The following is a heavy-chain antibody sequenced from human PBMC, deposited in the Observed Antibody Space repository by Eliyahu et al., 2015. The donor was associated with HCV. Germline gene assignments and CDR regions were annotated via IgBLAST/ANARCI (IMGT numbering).Heavy chain of an antibody. J-gene: IGHJ4*02. D-gene: IGHD6-13*01. CDR1: GSILGSYW. CDR2: INEDGSEK. Sequence: EVQLVESGGGLVQPGGSPRLSCAASGSILGSYWMSWVRQAPGKGLEWVANINEDGSEKYVVDSVKGRFAISRDNAKNSLYLQMNSLRAEDTAVYYCARAGAVGTVDYWGQGTLVTVSS. V-gene: IGHV3-7*01. CDR3: ARAGAVGTVDY.